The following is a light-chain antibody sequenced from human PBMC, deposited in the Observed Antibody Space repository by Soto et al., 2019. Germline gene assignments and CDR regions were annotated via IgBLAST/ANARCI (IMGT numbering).Light chain of an antibody. CDR2: VNS. CDR3: QSYDSSLSGAYV. CDR1: SSNIGAVYD. J-gene: IGLJ1*01. V-gene: IGLV1-40*01. Sequence: QSVLTQPPSVSGAPGQRVTISCTGSSSNIGAVYDVHWYQQLPGTAPKLLIYVNSNRPSGVPDPFSDSKSGTSTSLAITGLQAEDEDDYYCQSYDSSLSGAYVFGTGTKVTVL.